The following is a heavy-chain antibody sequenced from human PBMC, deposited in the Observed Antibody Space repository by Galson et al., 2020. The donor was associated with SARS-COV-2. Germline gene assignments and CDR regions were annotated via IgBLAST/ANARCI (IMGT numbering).Heavy chain of an antibody. D-gene: IGHD3-16*01. CDR2: VYQSGAT. J-gene: IGHJ2*01. CDR1: GGSITSGGYS. Sequence: SETLSLTCSVSGGSITSGGYSWTWIRQSPGKGLEWIGYVYQSGATHYNPSLKSRLTISMDRSKNQLFLKLTSVTAADTAVYYCARRYVSGLSPYWYLDLWGRGTLVTVSS. V-gene: IGHV4-30-2*06. CDR3: ARRYVSGLSPYWYLDL.